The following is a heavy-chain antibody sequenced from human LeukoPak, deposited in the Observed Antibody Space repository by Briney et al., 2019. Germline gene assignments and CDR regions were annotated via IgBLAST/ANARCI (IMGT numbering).Heavy chain of an antibody. CDR3: ARTCSGGSCYLAFDI. J-gene: IGHJ3*02. CDR1: GGSFSGYY. CDR2: INHSGST. V-gene: IGHV4-34*01. Sequence: SETLSLTCAVYGGSFSGYYWSWIRQPPGKGLEWIGEINHSGSTNYNPSLKSRVTISVDTSKNQFSLKLSSVTAADTAIYYCARTCSGGSCYLAFDIWGQGTMVTVSS. D-gene: IGHD2-15*01.